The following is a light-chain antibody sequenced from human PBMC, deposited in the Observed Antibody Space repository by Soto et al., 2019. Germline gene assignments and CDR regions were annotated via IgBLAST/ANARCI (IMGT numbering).Light chain of an antibody. CDR2: ANS. V-gene: IGLV1-40*01. Sequence: VLTQPPSVSGAPGQRVTISCAGSSSSIGAGYDVHWYQQLPGAAPKLLIYANSNRPSGVPDRFSGSKSGTSASLAITGLQAEDEADYYCRSYDSSLYGYVFGSGTKVTVL. CDR1: SSSIGAGYD. CDR3: RSYDSSLYGYV. J-gene: IGLJ1*01.